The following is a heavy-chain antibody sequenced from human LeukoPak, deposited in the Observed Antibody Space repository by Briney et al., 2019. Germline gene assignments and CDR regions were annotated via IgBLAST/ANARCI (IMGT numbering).Heavy chain of an antibody. CDR1: GGPISSGDYY. D-gene: IGHD3-10*01. CDR3: ARGHYGSGSYYSRGGYFDY. J-gene: IGHJ4*02. CDR2: IYYRGST. Sequence: SQTLSLTCTVSGGPISSGDYYWSWIRQPPGKGLEWIGYIYYRGSTYYNPSLKSRVTISVDTSKNQFSLKLSSVTAADTAVYYCARGHYGSGSYYSRGGYFDYWGQGTLVTASS. V-gene: IGHV4-30-4*08.